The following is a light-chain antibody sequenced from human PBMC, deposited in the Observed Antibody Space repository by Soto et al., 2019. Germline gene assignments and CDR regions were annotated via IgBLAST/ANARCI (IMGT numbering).Light chain of an antibody. Sequence: QSVLTQPPSVSAAPGQKVTISCSGSISNIGSNDVSWYQQLPGTAPKVLIYDNDKRPSGIXDRFSGSKSGTSATLGITGLQTGDEADYYCGTWDSSLSVGVFGGGTKLTVL. J-gene: IGLJ3*02. CDR2: DND. V-gene: IGLV1-51*01. CDR1: ISNIGSND. CDR3: GTWDSSLSVGV.